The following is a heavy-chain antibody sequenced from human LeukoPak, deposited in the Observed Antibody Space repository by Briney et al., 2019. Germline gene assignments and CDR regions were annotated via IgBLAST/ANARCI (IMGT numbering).Heavy chain of an antibody. J-gene: IGHJ4*02. CDR2: ISYDGSNK. CDR1: GFTFSSYA. Sequence: PGRSLRLSCGASGFTFSSYAMHWVRQAPGKGLEWVALISYDGSNKYYADSVKGRFTISRDNSKNTLYLQMNSLRGEDTAVYYCAKVGNNWDFDYWGQGTLVTVSS. V-gene: IGHV3-30*18. CDR3: AKVGNNWDFDY. D-gene: IGHD1-1*01.